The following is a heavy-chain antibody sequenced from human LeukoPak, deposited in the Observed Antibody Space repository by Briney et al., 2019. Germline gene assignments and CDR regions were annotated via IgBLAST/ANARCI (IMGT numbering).Heavy chain of an antibody. V-gene: IGHV4-34*01. Sequence: SETLSLTCAVYGGSFSGYYWSWIRQTPGKGLEWIGEINHSGSTYYNPSLKSRVTISVDTSKNQFSLKLSSVTAADTAVYYCARVDYGSGSSYYFDYWGQGTLVTVSS. J-gene: IGHJ4*02. D-gene: IGHD3-10*01. CDR2: INHSGST. CDR1: GGSFSGYY. CDR3: ARVDYGSGSSYYFDY.